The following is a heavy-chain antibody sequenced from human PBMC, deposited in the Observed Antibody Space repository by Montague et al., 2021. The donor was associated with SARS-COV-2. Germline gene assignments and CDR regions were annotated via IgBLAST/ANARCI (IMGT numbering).Heavy chain of an antibody. V-gene: IGHV3-30-3*01. CDR2: ISYDGSNK. CDR1: GFTFSSYA. Sequence: SLRLSCAASGFTFSSYAMNWVRQAPGKGLEWVAVISYDGSNKYYADSVKGRFTISRDNSKNTLYLQMNSLRAEDTAVYYCARDYSGVRGSYYYDFDYWGQGTLVTVSS. J-gene: IGHJ4*02. D-gene: IGHD3-10*01. CDR3: ARDYSGVRGSYYYDFDY.